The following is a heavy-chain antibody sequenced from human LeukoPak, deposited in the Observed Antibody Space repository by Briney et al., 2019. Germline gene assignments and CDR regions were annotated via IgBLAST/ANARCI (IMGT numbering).Heavy chain of an antibody. V-gene: IGHV5-51*01. CDR3: VRGKGSGTYYGFDY. D-gene: IGHD3-10*01. J-gene: IGHJ4*02. Sequence: GESLKISCETSGYTFTKFWVGWVRQTPGKGLEWLGMIYPDDSDTRYSPSFQGQVTMSVDRSISIVYLHWSSLKASDTAIYYCVRGKGSGTYYGFDYWGQGTVVSVVS. CDR2: IYPDDSDT. CDR1: GYTFTKFW.